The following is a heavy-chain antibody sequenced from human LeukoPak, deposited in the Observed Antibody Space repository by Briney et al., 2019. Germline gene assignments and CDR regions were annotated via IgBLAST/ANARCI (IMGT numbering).Heavy chain of an antibody. V-gene: IGHV4-4*07. CDR1: GGSISSYY. Sequence: PSETLSLTCTVSGGSISSYYWSWIRQPPAKGLEWIGRIYTSGSTNYNPSLKSRVTMSVDTSKNQFSLKLSSVTAADTAVYYCASLAYCGGDCYSTDAFDIWGQGTMVTVSS. D-gene: IGHD2-21*02. CDR3: ASLAYCGGDCYSTDAFDI. CDR2: IYTSGST. J-gene: IGHJ3*02.